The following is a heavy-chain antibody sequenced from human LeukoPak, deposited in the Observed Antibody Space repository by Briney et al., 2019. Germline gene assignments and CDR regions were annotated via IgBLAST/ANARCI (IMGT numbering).Heavy chain of an antibody. J-gene: IGHJ4*02. CDR3: ARADLSQQLVYYFDY. V-gene: IGHV3-21*01. CDR2: ISSSSSYI. Sequence: GGSLRLSCAASGFTFSSYSMNWVRQAPGKGLEWVSSISSSSSYIYYADSVKGRFTISRDNAKNSLYLQMNSLRAEDTAVYYCARADLSQQLVYYFDYWGQGTLVTVSS. CDR1: GFTFSSYS. D-gene: IGHD6-13*01.